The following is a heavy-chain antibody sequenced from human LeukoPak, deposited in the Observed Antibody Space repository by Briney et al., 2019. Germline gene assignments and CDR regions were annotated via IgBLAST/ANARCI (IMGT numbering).Heavy chain of an antibody. CDR1: GFTFSSYW. CDR3: ARDLRYYYDSSGSFDY. J-gene: IGHJ4*02. CDR2: IKQDGSEK. D-gene: IGHD3-22*01. V-gene: IGHV3-7*01. Sequence: PGGSLRLSCVASGFTFSSYWMSCVRQAPGKGLEWVANIKQDGSEKYYVDSVKGRFTISRDNAKNSLYLQMNSLRAEDTAVYYCARDLRYYYDSSGSFDYWGQGTLVTVSS.